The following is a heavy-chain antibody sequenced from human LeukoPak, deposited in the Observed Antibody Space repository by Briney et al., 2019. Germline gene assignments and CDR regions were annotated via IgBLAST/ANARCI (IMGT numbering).Heavy chain of an antibody. Sequence: PSETLSLTCTVSGGSISSGDYYWSWIRQPPGKGLEWIGYIYYSGSIYYNPSLKSRVTISVDTSKNQFSLKLTSVTAADTAAYYCARGYDSSGFPRDYWGQGTLVTVSS. CDR2: IYYSGSI. CDR1: GGSISSGDYY. CDR3: ARGYDSSGFPRDY. J-gene: IGHJ4*02. V-gene: IGHV4-30-4*01. D-gene: IGHD3-22*01.